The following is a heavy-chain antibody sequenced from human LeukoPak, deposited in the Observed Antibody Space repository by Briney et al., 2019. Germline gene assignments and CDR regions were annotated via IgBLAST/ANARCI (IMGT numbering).Heavy chain of an antibody. D-gene: IGHD3-22*01. CDR1: GFTFSSYA. Sequence: GRSLRLSCAASGFTFSSYAMHWVRQAPGKGLEWVAVISYDGSNKYYADSVKGRFTISRDNSKNTLYLQMNSLRAEDTAVYYCARDRYYYDSSGYYPRRDYYYYMDVWGKGTTVTVSS. CDR2: ISYDGSNK. V-gene: IGHV3-30*04. J-gene: IGHJ6*03. CDR3: ARDRYYYDSSGYYPRRDYYYYMDV.